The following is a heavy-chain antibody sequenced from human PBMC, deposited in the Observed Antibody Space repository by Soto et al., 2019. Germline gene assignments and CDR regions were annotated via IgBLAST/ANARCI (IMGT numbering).Heavy chain of an antibody. J-gene: IGHJ4*02. CDR1: GYSFTSLD. CDR3: ARGVSAGVDY. D-gene: IGHD1-26*01. CDR2: MQPSTGRT. Sequence: ASVKVSCKASGYSFTSLDINWVRQTAGQGLEWMGWMQPSTGRTGYAQKFQGRVTMTRDTSINTAYMGLTTLTSDDTAFYYCARGVSAGVDYWGQGTLVTVSS. V-gene: IGHV1-8*01.